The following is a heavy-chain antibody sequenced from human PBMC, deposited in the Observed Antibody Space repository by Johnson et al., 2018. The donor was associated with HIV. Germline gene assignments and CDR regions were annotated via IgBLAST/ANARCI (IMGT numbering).Heavy chain of an antibody. J-gene: IGHJ3*02. CDR3: AREYDAFDI. CDR2: ISSSGTTT. Sequence: VQLVESGGGLVKPGGSLRLSSAASGFPFHVYSMNWVRQSPWKGLAWVAHISSSGTTTYYADSVKGRFTISRDNTKKSLYLEMNSLRVEDTAVYYCAREYDAFDIWGQGTMVTVSS. CDR1: GFPFHVYS. V-gene: IGHV3-11*04.